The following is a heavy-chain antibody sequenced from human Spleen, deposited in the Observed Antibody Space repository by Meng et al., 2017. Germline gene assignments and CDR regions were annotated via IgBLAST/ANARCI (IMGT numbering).Heavy chain of an antibody. Sequence: SQTLSLTCAVYGGSFSGYYWSWIRQPPGKGPEWIGEINHSGSTNYNPSLKSRVTISVYTSKTQFSLKLSSVTAADTALYFCARVNPKYYYGMDVWGQGTTVTVSS. CDR2: INHSGST. J-gene: IGHJ6*02. D-gene: IGHD1-14*01. CDR1: GGSFSGYY. CDR3: ARVNPKYYYGMDV. V-gene: IGHV4-34*01.